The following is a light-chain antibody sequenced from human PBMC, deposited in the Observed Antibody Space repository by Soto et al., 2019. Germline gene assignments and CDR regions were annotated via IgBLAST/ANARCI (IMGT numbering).Light chain of an antibody. CDR2: AAS. J-gene: IGKJ1*01. CDR3: QKYNSALQT. V-gene: IGKV1-27*01. Sequence: DIQMTRSPSSLSASVGDRVTITCRASQGISNYLAWYQQKPGKVPKLLIYAASTLQSGVPSRFSGSGSGTDFTLTISSLQPEDVATYYCQKYNSALQTFGQGAKVDIK. CDR1: QGISNY.